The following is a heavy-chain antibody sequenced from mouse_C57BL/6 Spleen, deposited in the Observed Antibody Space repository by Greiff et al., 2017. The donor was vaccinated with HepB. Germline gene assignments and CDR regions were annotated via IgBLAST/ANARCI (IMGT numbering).Heavy chain of an antibody. CDR3: ARPTIRYYYAMDY. J-gene: IGHJ4*01. CDR2: INPNNGGT. V-gene: IGHV1-26*01. CDR1: GYTFTDYY. Sequence: VQLQQSGPELVKPGASVKISCKASGYTFTDYYMNWVKQSHGKSLEWIGDINPNNGGTSYNQKFKGKATLTVDKSSSTAYMELRSLTSEDSAVYYCARPTIRYYYAMDYWGQGTSVTVSS. D-gene: IGHD2-12*01.